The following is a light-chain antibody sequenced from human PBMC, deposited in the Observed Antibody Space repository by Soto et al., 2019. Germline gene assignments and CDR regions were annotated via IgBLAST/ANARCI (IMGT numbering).Light chain of an antibody. CDR1: SNDVGGYNY. J-gene: IGLJ1*01. CDR2: DVT. V-gene: IGLV2-11*01. Sequence: QSALTQPRSVSGSPGQSVTISCAGTSNDVGGYNYVSWYQQHPGKAPKLMIYDVTKRPSGVPNRFSGSKSGNRASLTISGLQAEDEADYYCCSYAGSYSYVFGVGTKVTVL. CDR3: CSYAGSYSYV.